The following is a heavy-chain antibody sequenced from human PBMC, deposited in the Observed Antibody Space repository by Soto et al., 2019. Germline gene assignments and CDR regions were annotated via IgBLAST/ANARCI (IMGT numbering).Heavy chain of an antibody. CDR1: GFTFSSYG. CDR3: AKDPGVSEWLGPNWFDP. Sequence: GGSLRLSCAASGFTFSSYGMHWVRQAPGKGLEWVAVISYDGSNKYYADSVKGRFTISRDNSKNTLYLQMNSLRAEDTAMYYCAKDPGVSEWLGPNWFDPWGQGTLVTVSS. J-gene: IGHJ5*02. V-gene: IGHV3-30*18. D-gene: IGHD3-3*01. CDR2: ISYDGSNK.